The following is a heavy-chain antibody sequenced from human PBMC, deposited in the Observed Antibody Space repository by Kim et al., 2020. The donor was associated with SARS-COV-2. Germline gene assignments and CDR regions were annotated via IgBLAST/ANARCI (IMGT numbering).Heavy chain of an antibody. CDR2: MNPNSGNT. D-gene: IGHD3-3*01. Sequence: ASVKVSCKASGYTFTSYDINWVRQATGQGLEWMGWMNPNSGNTGYAQKFQGRVTMTRNTSISTAYMELSSLRSEDTAVYYCARVYIGDIRFLEWLHGGDDAFDIWGQGTMVTVSS. J-gene: IGHJ3*02. CDR3: ARVYIGDIRFLEWLHGGDDAFDI. V-gene: IGHV1-8*01. CDR1: GYTFTSYD.